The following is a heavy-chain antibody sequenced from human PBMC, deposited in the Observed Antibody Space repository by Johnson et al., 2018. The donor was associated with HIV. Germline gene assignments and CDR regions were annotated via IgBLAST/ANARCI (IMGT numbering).Heavy chain of an antibody. CDR3: ARDRAWNYEGAFDI. Sequence: EVQLVESGGGLIQPGGSLRLSCAASGFTVSSNYMSWVRQAPGKGLEWVSVIYSGGSTYYADSVKGRFTISRDNSKNPLYLQMNSLRAEDTAVYYCARDRAWNYEGAFDIWGQGTMVTVSS. CDR2: IYSGGST. D-gene: IGHD1-7*01. J-gene: IGHJ3*02. V-gene: IGHV3-53*01. CDR1: GFTVSSNY.